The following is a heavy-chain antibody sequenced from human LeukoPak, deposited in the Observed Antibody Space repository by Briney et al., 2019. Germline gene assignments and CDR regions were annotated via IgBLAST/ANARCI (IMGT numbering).Heavy chain of an antibody. J-gene: IGHJ4*02. V-gene: IGHV5-51*01. CDR1: GYSFTSYW. D-gene: IGHD3-9*01. Sequence: HGESLKISWQGSGYSFTSYWIGWVRQMPGKGLEWMGVIYPGDSDTRYSPSFQGQVTISADKSISTAYLQWSSLNASDTAMYYCARLSTLTGQEGTVDYWGQGTLVTVSS. CDR3: ARLSTLTGQEGTVDY. CDR2: IYPGDSDT.